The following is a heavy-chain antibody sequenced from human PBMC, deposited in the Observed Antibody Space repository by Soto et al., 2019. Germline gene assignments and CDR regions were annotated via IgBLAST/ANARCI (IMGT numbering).Heavy chain of an antibody. D-gene: IGHD1-7*01. CDR1: GYSFTSYW. J-gene: IGHJ3*01. CDR2: IDPSDSYT. V-gene: IGHV5-10-1*01. CDR3: ARHGSGTTLDAFDV. Sequence: PGESLKISCKASGYSFTSYWISWVRQMPGKGLEWMGRIDPSDSYTNYSPSFQGHVTISADKSISTAYLQWSSLKASDTAMYYCARHGSGTTLDAFDVWGQGTMVTVSS.